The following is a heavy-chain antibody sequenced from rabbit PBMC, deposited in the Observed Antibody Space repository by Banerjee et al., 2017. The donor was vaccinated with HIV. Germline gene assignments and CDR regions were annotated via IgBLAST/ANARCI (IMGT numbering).Heavy chain of an antibody. Sequence: QSLEESGGDLVKPGGTLTLTCKASGIDLGIYYCMCWVRQAPGKGLELIACIFSSGGSTWYASWVNGRFTISRSTSLNTVDLKVTSLTGADTATYFCARKANYAGYGSNLWGPGTLVTVS. V-gene: IGHV1S43*01. CDR3: ARKANYAGYGSNL. CDR2: IFSSGGST. CDR1: GIDLGIYYC. D-gene: IGHD7-1*01. J-gene: IGHJ4*01.